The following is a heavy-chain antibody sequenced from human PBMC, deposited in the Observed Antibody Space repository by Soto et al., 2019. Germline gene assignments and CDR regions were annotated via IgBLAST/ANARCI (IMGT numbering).Heavy chain of an antibody. D-gene: IGHD3-3*01. J-gene: IGHJ4*02. CDR3: AKDPITIFGVPIEWYFDY. CDR2: ISGSGGST. CDR1: GFTFSSYA. Sequence: GGSLRLSCAASGFTFSSYAMSWVRQAPGKGLEWVSAISGSGGSTYYADSVKGRFTISRDNSKNTPYLQMNSLRAEDTAVYYCAKDPITIFGVPIEWYFDYWGQGTLVTVSS. V-gene: IGHV3-23*01.